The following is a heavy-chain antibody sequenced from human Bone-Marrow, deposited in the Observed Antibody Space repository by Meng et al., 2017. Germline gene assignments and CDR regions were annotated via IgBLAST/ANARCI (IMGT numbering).Heavy chain of an antibody. CDR2: ISAYNGNT. Sequence: ASVKVSCKASGYTFTSYGISWVRQAPGQGLEWMGWISAYNGNTNYAQKLQGRVTMTTDTSTSTAYMELRSLRSDDTAVYYCARGGFIVVETAKNDAFDLWGQGTMVTVSS. CDR1: GYTFTSYG. V-gene: IGHV1-18*01. D-gene: IGHD2-21*02. J-gene: IGHJ3*01. CDR3: ARGGFIVVETAKNDAFDL.